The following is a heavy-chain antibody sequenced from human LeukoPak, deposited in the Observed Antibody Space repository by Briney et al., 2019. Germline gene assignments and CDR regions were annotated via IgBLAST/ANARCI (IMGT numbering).Heavy chain of an antibody. CDR1: GYTLTELS. Sequence: ASVKVSCKVSGYTLTELSMHWVRQAPGKGLEWMGGFDPEDGETIYAQKFQGRVTMTEDTSTDTAYMELSSLRSEDTAVYYCAKETGGRYCSSTSCYYYYMDVWGKGTTVTVSS. D-gene: IGHD2-2*01. V-gene: IGHV1-24*01. CDR3: AKETGGRYCSSTSCYYYYMDV. CDR2: FDPEDGET. J-gene: IGHJ6*03.